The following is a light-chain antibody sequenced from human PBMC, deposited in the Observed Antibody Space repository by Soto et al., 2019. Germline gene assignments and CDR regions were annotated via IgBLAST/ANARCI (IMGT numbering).Light chain of an antibody. CDR2: TGS. Sequence: DIQMTQSPSSVSASVGDRVTITCRASQAIDSWLAWYQQKPGEAPKLLIFTGSLLQSGVPSNFSGSGSGTDFTLTISSLQPEDLATYYCQQYKTYPLTFGGGTKVDIK. V-gene: IGKV1-16*02. J-gene: IGKJ4*01. CDR1: QAIDSW. CDR3: QQYKTYPLT.